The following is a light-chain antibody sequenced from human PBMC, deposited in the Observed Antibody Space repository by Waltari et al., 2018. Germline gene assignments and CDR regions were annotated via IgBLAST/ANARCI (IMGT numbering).Light chain of an antibody. V-gene: IGKV3-15*01. CDR3: QQYHNWPWT. J-gene: IGKJ1*01. Sequence: EIVMTQSPATMSVSAGARATFSCRASQSVSSNLAWYQRKPGQPPRLLIFGPPTRATAIPARFRGSGSGREFTLTISSLQSEDFAVYYCQQYHNWPWTFGQGTKVEIK. CDR2: GPP. CDR1: QSVSSN.